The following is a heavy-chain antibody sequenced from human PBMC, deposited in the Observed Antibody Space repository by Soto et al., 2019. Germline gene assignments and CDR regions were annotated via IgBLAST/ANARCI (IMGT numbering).Heavy chain of an antibody. CDR2: ISSSSSYI. J-gene: IGHJ3*02. Sequence: EVQLVESGGGLVKPGGSLRLSCAASGFTFSSYSMNWVRQAPGKGLEWVSSISSSSSYIYYADSVKGRFTISRDNAKNSLHLQLNSLRAEDTAVYYCARDARGTFDIWGQVTMVTVS. V-gene: IGHV3-21*01. CDR1: GFTFSSYS. CDR3: ARDARGTFDI. D-gene: IGHD3-10*01.